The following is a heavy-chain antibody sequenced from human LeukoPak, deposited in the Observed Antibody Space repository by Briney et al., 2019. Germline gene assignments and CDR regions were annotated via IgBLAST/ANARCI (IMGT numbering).Heavy chain of an antibody. V-gene: IGHV5-10-1*01. CDR3: ASAGGTVTSYYYGMDV. Sequence: GESLKISCKGSGYSFTSYWISWVRQMPGKGLEWMGRIDPSDSYTNYSPSFQGHVTISADKSISTAYLQWSSLKASDTAMYYCASAGGTVTSYYYGMDVWGQGTTVTVSS. CDR1: GYSFTSYW. J-gene: IGHJ6*02. CDR2: IDPSDSYT. D-gene: IGHD4-17*01.